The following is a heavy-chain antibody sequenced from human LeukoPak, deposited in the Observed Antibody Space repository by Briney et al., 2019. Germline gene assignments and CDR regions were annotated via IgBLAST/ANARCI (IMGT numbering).Heavy chain of an antibody. Sequence: GGSLRLSCAASGFTFSSYWMSWVRQAPGKGLEWVANIKQGGSEKYYVDSVKGRFTISRDNAKNSLYLQMNSLRAEDTAVYYCARLAGSGSYSPYFDYWGQGTLVTVTS. CDR3: ARLAGSGSYSPYFDY. CDR1: GFTFSSYW. J-gene: IGHJ4*02. CDR2: IKQGGSEK. V-gene: IGHV3-7*01. D-gene: IGHD3-10*01.